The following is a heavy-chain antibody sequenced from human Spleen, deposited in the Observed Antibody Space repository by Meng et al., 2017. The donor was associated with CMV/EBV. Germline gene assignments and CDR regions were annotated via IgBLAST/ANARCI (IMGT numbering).Heavy chain of an antibody. CDR1: GYCLSDHF. D-gene: IGHD3-16*01. CDR2: IKPNSGYT. V-gene: IGHV1-2*02. J-gene: IGHJ4*02. Sequence: VSCKASGYCLSDHFMHWVRQAPGQGLEWMGWIKPNSGYTNYAQNFQGRVTMTSDSSIATAYMELSGLTSDDTAVFYCTRDHDWGADYWGQGTLVTVSS. CDR3: TRDHDWGADY.